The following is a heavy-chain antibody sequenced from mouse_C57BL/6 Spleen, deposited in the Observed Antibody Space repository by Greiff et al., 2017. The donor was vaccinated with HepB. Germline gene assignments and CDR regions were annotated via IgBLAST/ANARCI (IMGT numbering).Heavy chain of an antibody. CDR2: INPNYGTT. Sequence: EVQLQQSGPELVKPGASVKISCKASGYSFTDYNMNWVKQSNGKSLEWIGVINPNYGTTSYNQKFKGKATLTVDKSSSTAYMQLNSLTSEDSAAYYCARRSTMVTGTNWDSYAMDYWGQGTSVTVSS. D-gene: IGHD2-2*01. V-gene: IGHV1-39*01. CDR1: GYSFTDYN. J-gene: IGHJ4*01. CDR3: ARRSTMVTGTNWDSYAMDY.